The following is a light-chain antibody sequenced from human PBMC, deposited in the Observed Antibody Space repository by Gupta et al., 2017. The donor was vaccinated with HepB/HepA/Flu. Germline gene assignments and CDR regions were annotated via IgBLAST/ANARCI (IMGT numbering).Light chain of an antibody. V-gene: IGKV3-11*01. J-gene: IGKJ4*01. CDR2: DAS. CDR1: QSVSRY. CDR3: QQRINWPLT. Sequence: EIVLTQSPVTLSLSPGERATLSCRASQSVSRYLAWYQQKPGQPPSLLVFDASNRATGVPARFSGSGSGTXFTLTIXSLEPEDFAVYYCQQRINWPLTFGXGTTVEIK.